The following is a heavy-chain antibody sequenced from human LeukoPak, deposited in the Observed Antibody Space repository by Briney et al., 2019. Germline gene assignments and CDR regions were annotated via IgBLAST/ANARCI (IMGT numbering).Heavy chain of an antibody. CDR2: IYYSGST. Sequence: SETLSLTRTVSGGSISSSSYYWDWIRQPPGKGLEWVGSIYYSGSTYYNPSLKSRVAISVDTSKNQFSLKLNSVTAADTAVYYCARQTVVAANINYWGQGTLVTVSS. V-gene: IGHV4-39*01. D-gene: IGHD2-15*01. J-gene: IGHJ4*02. CDR3: ARQTVVAANINY. CDR1: GGSISSSSYY.